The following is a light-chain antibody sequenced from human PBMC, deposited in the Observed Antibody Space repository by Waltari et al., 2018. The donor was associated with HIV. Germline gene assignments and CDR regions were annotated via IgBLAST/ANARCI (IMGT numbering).Light chain of an antibody. V-gene: IGLV2-8*01. CDR2: EVS. J-gene: IGLJ2*01. Sequence: QSALTQPPSASGSPGQSVTISCTGTSSDVGGYNYVSWYQQHPGTAPKLMIYEVSKRPSGVPDRFSGSKSGNTASLTVSGLQAEDEADYYCSSYAGSNNVLFGGGTKLTV. CDR3: SSYAGSNNVL. CDR1: SSDVGGYNY.